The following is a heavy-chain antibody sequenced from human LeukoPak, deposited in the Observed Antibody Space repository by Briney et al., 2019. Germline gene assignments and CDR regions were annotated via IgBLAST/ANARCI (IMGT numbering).Heavy chain of an antibody. CDR3: ASLSPLYYDSSGYSY. Sequence: PGGSLRLSCAASGFTVSSNYMSWVRQAPGKGLEWVSVIYSGDSTYCADSVKGRFTISRDNSKNTLYLQMNSLRAEDTAVYYCASLSPLYYDSSGYSYWGQGTLVTVSS. D-gene: IGHD3-22*01. CDR1: GFTVSSNY. CDR2: IYSGDST. J-gene: IGHJ4*02. V-gene: IGHV3-53*01.